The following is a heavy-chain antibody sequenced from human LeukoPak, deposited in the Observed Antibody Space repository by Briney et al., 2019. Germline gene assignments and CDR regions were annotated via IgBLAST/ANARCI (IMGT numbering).Heavy chain of an antibody. CDR3: ATLPRGHLFDS. D-gene: IGHD3-10*01. Sequence: ASVTVSCKLSGDTLTELSMHWVRQSPGKGLAWMGGFVPEDGETIYAQKFQGRVTMTEDTSTDTAYMELSSLRSDDTAVYFCATLPRGHLFDSWGQGTLVTVSS. V-gene: IGHV1-24*01. CDR1: GDTLTELS. J-gene: IGHJ4*02. CDR2: FVPEDGET.